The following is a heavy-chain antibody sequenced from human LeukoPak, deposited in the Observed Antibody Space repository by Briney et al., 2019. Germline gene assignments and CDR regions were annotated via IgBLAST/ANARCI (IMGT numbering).Heavy chain of an antibody. J-gene: IGHJ4*02. CDR2: ISGSGGST. D-gene: IGHD6-13*01. Sequence: GGSLRLSCAASGFTFSSYAMSWVRQAPGKGLEWVSAISGSGGSTYYADSVKGRFTISRDNAKNSLYLQMNSLRAEDTAVYYCARGRSSRRGFDYWGQGTLVTVSS. V-gene: IGHV3-23*01. CDR3: ARGRSSRRGFDY. CDR1: GFTFSSYA.